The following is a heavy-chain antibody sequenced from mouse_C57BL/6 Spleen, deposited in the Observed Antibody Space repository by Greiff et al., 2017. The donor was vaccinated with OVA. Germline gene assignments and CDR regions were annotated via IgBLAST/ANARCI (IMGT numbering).Heavy chain of an antibody. CDR1: GYTFTSYW. V-gene: IGHV1-61*01. Sequence: VQLQQPGAELVRPGSSVKLSCKASGYTFTSYWMDWVKQRPGQGLEWIGNIYPSDSETHYNQKFKDKATLTVDKSSSTAYMQLSSLTSEDSAVYYCARGIVYFDDWGQGTTLTVSS. CDR3: ARGIVYFDD. J-gene: IGHJ2*01. CDR2: IYPSDSET.